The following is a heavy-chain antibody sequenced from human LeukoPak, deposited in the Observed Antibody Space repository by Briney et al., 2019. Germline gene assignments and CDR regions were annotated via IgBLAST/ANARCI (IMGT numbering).Heavy chain of an antibody. V-gene: IGHV1-46*01. CDR2: INPSGGST. CDR3: ARVSPALTFDY. CDR1: GYTFTSYY. D-gene: IGHD3-16*01. J-gene: IGHJ4*02. Sequence: ASVKVSCKASGYTFTSYYMHWVRQAPGQGLEWMGIINPSGGSTSYAQKFQGRVTMTRDTSTSTVYMELSSLRSEDTAAYYCARVSPALTFDYWGQGTLVTVSS.